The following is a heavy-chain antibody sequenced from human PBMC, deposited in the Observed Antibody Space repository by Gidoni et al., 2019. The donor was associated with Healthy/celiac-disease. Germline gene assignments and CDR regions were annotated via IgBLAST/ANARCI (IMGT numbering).Heavy chain of an antibody. V-gene: IGHV4-34*01. J-gene: IGHJ5*02. Sequence: QVQLQQWGAGLLTPSETLSLTCAVNGGSFSGSYWSWIRQPPGTGLEWIGEINHSGSTNYNPSLKSRVTISVDTSKNQFSLKLSSVTAADTAVYYCARGLYQVSVRVFGVVKFDPWGQGTLVTVSS. CDR2: INHSGST. CDR1: GGSFSGSY. D-gene: IGHD3-3*01. CDR3: ARGLYQVSVRVFGVVKFDP.